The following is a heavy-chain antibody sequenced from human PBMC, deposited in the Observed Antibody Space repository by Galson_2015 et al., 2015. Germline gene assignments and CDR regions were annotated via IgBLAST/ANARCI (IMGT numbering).Heavy chain of an antibody. J-gene: IGHJ6*02. Sequence: SLRLSCAASGFSFSSYGMHWVRQAPGKGLEWVAVISYDGSNKYYADSVKGRFTISRDNSKNTLYLQMNSLRAEDTAVYYCAKDPGDIVVVPANTPGDYYYYGMDVWGQGTTVTVSS. V-gene: IGHV3-30*18. D-gene: IGHD2-2*01. CDR2: ISYDGSNK. CDR3: AKDPGDIVVVPANTPGDYYYYGMDV. CDR1: GFSFSSYG.